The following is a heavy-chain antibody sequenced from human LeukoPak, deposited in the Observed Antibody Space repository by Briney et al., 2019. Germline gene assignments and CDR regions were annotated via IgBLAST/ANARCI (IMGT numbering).Heavy chain of an antibody. Sequence: PSETLSLTCAVYGGSFSGYYWSWIRQPPGKGLEWIGEINHSGSTNYNPSLKSRVTISVDTSKDQFSLKLSSVTAADTAVYYCARMSIFGVVIPFDYWGQGTLVTVSS. V-gene: IGHV4-34*01. CDR1: GGSFSGYY. CDR2: INHSGST. CDR3: ARMSIFGVVIPFDY. D-gene: IGHD3-3*01. J-gene: IGHJ4*02.